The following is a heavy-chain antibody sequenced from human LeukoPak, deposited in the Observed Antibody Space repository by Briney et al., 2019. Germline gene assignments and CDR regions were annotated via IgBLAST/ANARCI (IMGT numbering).Heavy chain of an antibody. CDR2: ISYDGSNK. Sequence: GGSLRLSCAASGFTFSSYGMHWVRQAPGKGLEWVAVISYDGSNKYYADSVKGRFTISRDNFKNTLYLQMNSLTAEDTAVYYCASRTGYYTYYFDYWGQGTLVTVSS. CDR1: GFTFSSYG. CDR3: ASRTGYYTYYFDY. V-gene: IGHV3-30*03. D-gene: IGHD3-22*01. J-gene: IGHJ4*02.